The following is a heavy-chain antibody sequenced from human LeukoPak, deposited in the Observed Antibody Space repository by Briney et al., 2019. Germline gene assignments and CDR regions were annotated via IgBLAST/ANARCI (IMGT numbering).Heavy chain of an antibody. CDR2: MNPSGST. V-gene: IGHV4-34*01. CDR1: GGSFSGYY. Sequence: SETLSLTCAVYGGSFSGYYWTWIRQTPEKGLEWIGEMNPSGSTNYNRSLKSRVTISVDKSKNQFSLELSSVTAADTAVYYCARGRQDVTMIVVVMTAVSYYLDVWGKGTTVTVS. CDR3: ARGRQDVTMIVVVMTAVSYYLDV. D-gene: IGHD3-22*01. J-gene: IGHJ6*03.